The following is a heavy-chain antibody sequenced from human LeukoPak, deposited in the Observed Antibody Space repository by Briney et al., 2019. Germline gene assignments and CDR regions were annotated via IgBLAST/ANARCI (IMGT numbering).Heavy chain of an antibody. CDR2: MNPNSGNT. Sequence: ASVKVSCKASGYTFTSYDINWVRQATGQGLEWMGWMNPNSGNTGYAQKFQRRVTMTRNTSISTAYMELSILRSEDTAVYYCARVGIKTMVRGVIRRGYMDVWGKGTTVTISS. D-gene: IGHD3-10*01. CDR1: GYTFTSYD. V-gene: IGHV1-8*01. J-gene: IGHJ6*03. CDR3: ARVGIKTMVRGVIRRGYMDV.